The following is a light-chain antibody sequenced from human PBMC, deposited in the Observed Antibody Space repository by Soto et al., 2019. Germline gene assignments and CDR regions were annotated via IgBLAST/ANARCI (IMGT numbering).Light chain of an antibody. J-gene: IGLJ2*01. CDR2: GVS. Sequence: QSVLTQPASVSGSPGQSITIPCTGTSADIGTYNYVSWYQQFPGNAPKLLISGVSDRPSGVSNRFSGSKSGNTASLTISGLQAEDEAHYYCAAWDDSLNGVLFGGGTQLTVL. CDR3: AAWDDSLNGVL. CDR1: SADIGTYNY. V-gene: IGLV2-14*01.